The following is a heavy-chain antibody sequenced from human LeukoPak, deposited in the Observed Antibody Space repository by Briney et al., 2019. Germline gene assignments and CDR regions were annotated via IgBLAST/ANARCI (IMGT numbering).Heavy chain of an antibody. CDR1: GFTFSSYA. D-gene: IGHD3-10*01. CDR3: ARDMWSLWFGELSDYDWFDP. J-gene: IGHJ5*02. Sequence: PGRSLRLSCAASGFTFSSYAMHWVRQAPGKGLEWVAVISYDGSNKYYADSVKGRFTISRDNSKNTLYLQMNSLRAEDTAVYYCARDMWSLWFGELSDYDWFDPWGQGTLVTVSS. CDR2: ISYDGSNK. V-gene: IGHV3-30-3*01.